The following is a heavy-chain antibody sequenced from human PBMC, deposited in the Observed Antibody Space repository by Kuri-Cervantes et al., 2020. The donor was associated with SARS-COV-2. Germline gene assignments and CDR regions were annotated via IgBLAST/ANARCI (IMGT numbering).Heavy chain of an antibody. Sequence: GSLRLSCAVYGGSFSGYYWSWIRQPPGKGLEWIGEINHSGSTNYNPSLKSRVTISVDTSKNQFSLKLSSVTAADTAVYYCAKDPVGGYCSSTSCYRRDYYYMDVWGKGTTVTVSS. CDR1: GGSFSGYY. V-gene: IGHV4-34*01. D-gene: IGHD2-2*02. CDR3: AKDPVGGYCSSTSCYRRDYYYMDV. CDR2: INHSGST. J-gene: IGHJ6*03.